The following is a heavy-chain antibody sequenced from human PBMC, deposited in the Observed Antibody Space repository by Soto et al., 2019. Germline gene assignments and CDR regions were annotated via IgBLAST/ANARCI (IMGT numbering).Heavy chain of an antibody. CDR1: GFTFSSYG. J-gene: IGHJ4*02. CDR3: ARDRRREGYCSGGSCYYFDY. D-gene: IGHD2-15*01. Sequence: GGSLRLSCAASGFTFSSYGMHWVRQAPGKGLEWVAVIWYDGSNKYYADSVKGRFTISRDNSKNTLYLQMNSLRAEDTAVYYCARDRRREGYCSGGSCYYFDYWGQGTLVTVSS. V-gene: IGHV3-33*01. CDR2: IWYDGSNK.